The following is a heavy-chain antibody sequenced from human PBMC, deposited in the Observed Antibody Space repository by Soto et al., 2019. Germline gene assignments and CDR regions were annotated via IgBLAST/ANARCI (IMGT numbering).Heavy chain of an antibody. CDR1: GYTFTGYY. D-gene: IGHD5-12*01. CDR2: INPNSGGT. V-gene: IGHV1-2*04. CDR3: ARDSHSGYDWHYYYYGMDV. J-gene: IGHJ6*02. Sequence: ASVKVSCKASGYTFTGYYMHWVRQAPGQGLEWMGWINPNSGGTNYAQKFQGWVTMTRDTSISTAYMELSRLRSDDTAVYYCARDSHSGYDWHYYYYGMDVWGQGTTVTVS.